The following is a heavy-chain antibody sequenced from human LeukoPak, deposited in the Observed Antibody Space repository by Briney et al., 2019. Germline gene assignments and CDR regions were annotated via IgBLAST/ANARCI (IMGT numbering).Heavy chain of an antibody. V-gene: IGHV3-23*01. Sequence: GGSLRLSCAASGFTFSTYAMSWVRQAPGKGLEWVSAISGSGGSTYYADSVKGRFTISRDNPKNMLYLQMNSLRPEDTAVYYCARGNYYDSSGPGAFDIWGQGTMVTVSS. CDR3: ARGNYYDSSGPGAFDI. CDR2: ISGSGGST. J-gene: IGHJ3*02. CDR1: GFTFSTYA. D-gene: IGHD3-22*01.